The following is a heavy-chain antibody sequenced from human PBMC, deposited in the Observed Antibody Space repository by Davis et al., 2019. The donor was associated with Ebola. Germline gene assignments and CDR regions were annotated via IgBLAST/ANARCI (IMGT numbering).Heavy chain of an antibody. CDR2: INHSGST. D-gene: IGHD3-22*01. Sequence: SETLSLTCAVYGGSFSGYYWSWIRQPPGKGLEWLGEINHSGSTNYNPSLKSRVTISVDKSKNQFSLKLSSVTAADTAVYYCARGLTYYYDSSGYYWGQGTLVTVSS. CDR1: GGSFSGYY. CDR3: ARGLTYYYDSSGYY. V-gene: IGHV4-34*01. J-gene: IGHJ4*02.